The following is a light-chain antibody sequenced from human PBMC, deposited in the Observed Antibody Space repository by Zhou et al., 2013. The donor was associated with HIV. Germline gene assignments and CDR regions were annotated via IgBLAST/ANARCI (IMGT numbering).Light chain of an antibody. CDR2: LGS. V-gene: IGKV2-28*01. Sequence: DIVMTQSPLSLPVTPGEPASISCRSSQSLLHSNGYNYLDWYLQKPGQSPQLLIYLGSNRASGVPDRFSGSGSGTDFTLKISRVEAEDVGVYYCMQGIQLPWTFGQGTKVEIK. CDR3: MQGIQLPWT. CDR1: QSLLHSNGYNY. J-gene: IGKJ1*01.